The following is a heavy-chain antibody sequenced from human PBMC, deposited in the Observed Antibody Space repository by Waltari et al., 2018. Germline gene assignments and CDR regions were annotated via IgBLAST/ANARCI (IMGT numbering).Heavy chain of an antibody. Sequence: QLQLQESGPQLVKPSETLSLTCTVSGASLDNTTHYWGGVRQPPGKGLEWIGSIYYTGTTYYNPSRKSRMTISADTSKTQFSLRLSSVTAADTAVYYCARHINFWSGYYFDSWGQGTLVTVSS. CDR3: ARHINFWSGYYFDS. D-gene: IGHD3-3*01. CDR2: IYYTGTT. CDR1: GASLDNTTHY. V-gene: IGHV4-39*01. J-gene: IGHJ4*02.